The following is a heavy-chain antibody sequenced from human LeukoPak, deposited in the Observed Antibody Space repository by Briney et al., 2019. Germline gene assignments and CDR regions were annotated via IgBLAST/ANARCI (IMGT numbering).Heavy chain of an antibody. J-gene: IGHJ6*04. Sequence: GRSLRLSCAASGFTFSSYGMHWVRQAPGKGLEWVAVIWYDGSNKYYADSVKGRFTISRDNSKNTLYLQMNSLRAEDTAVYYCARAVAYYYYGMDVWGKGTTVTVSS. CDR2: IWYDGSNK. CDR3: ARAVAYYYYGMDV. CDR1: GFTFSSYG. V-gene: IGHV3-33*01. D-gene: IGHD6-19*01.